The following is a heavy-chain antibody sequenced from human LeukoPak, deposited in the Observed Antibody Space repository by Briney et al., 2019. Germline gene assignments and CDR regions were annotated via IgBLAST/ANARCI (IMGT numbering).Heavy chain of an antibody. D-gene: IGHD3-3*01. CDR2: IYTSGST. Sequence: SETLSLTCTVSGGSISSYYWSWIRQPAGKGLEWIGRIYTSGSTNYNPSLKSRVTISVDTSKNQFSLKLSSVTAADTAVYYCASGRFLEWSFNAFDIWGQGTMVTVSS. CDR3: ASGRFLEWSFNAFDI. V-gene: IGHV4-4*07. CDR1: GGSISSYY. J-gene: IGHJ3*02.